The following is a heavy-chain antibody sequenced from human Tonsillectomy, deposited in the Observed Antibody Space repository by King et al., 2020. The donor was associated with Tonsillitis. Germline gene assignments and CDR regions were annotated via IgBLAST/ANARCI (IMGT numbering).Heavy chain of an antibody. CDR3: TRRYCSSTSCYTLIAFDI. CDR2: IRSKAYGGTT. CDR1: GFTFGDYA. D-gene: IGHD2-2*02. V-gene: IGHV3-49*03. J-gene: IGHJ3*02. Sequence: VQLVESGGGLVQPGRSLRLSCTASGFTFGDYAMSWFRQAPGKGLEWVGFIRSKAYGGTTEYAASVKGRFTISRDDSKSIAYLQMNSLKTEDTAVYYCTRRYCSSTSCYTLIAFDIWGQGTMVTVSS.